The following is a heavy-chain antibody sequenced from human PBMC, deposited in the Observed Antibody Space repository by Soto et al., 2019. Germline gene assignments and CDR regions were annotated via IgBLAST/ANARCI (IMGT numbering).Heavy chain of an antibody. V-gene: IGHV1-69*01. J-gene: IGHJ6*02. D-gene: IGHD3-10*01. CDR3: AAELGFGKLSGF. CDR1: GDTFKNCV. Sequence: QVQVVQSGVEVRRPGSSVKVSCKASGDTFKNCVISWVRQAPGQGLEWMGGIIPLFGTTDFAQRFQGRLTITTDESTTTAYMELSRLRSEDTATYYCAAELGFGKLSGFWGQGTTVIVSS. CDR2: IIPLFGTT.